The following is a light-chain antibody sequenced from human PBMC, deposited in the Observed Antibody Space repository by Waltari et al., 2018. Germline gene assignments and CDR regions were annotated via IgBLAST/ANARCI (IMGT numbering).Light chain of an antibody. Sequence: LTQATGSWAQSSPSVTISCTGSRSDFGAYNYVSWYQQHPGKAPTFMIYEVTKRPSGVPDRFSGSKSGNTASLTISGLQAEDEADYYCFSYAGSNTFVFGTGTEVTVL. J-gene: IGLJ1*01. CDR2: EVT. V-gene: IGLV2-11*01. CDR1: RSDFGAYNY. CDR3: FSYAGSNTFV.